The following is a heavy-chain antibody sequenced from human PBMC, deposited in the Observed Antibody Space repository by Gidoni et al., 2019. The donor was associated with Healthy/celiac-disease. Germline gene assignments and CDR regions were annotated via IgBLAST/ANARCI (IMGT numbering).Heavy chain of an antibody. D-gene: IGHD2-15*01. CDR1: GFTFGDSA. Sequence: EVQLVESGGGLVQPGRSLRLSCTASGFTFGDSAMSWVRQAPGKGLEWVGFIRSKAYGGTTEYAASVKGRFTISRDDSKSIAYLQMNSLKTEDTAVYYCTRGSLGYCSGGSCYPSWFDPWGQGTLVTVSS. J-gene: IGHJ5*02. CDR3: TRGSLGYCSGGSCYPSWFDP. V-gene: IGHV3-49*04. CDR2: IRSKAYGGTT.